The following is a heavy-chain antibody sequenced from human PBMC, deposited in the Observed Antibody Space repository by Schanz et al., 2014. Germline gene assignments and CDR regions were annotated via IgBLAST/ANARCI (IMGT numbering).Heavy chain of an antibody. Sequence: VQLVESGGGLVKPGGSLRLSCAASGFTLSNSDMHWVRQGTGKGLEWVSTIGYLGDTYYPDSVKGRFTVSRDSGQNSLYLQMNSLRAGDTAVYFCARAHGNNWYGKGLDYWGQGTQVTVSS. D-gene: IGHD1-1*01. CDR1: GFTLSNSD. CDR2: IGYLGDT. CDR3: ARAHGNNWYGKGLDY. V-gene: IGHV3-13*01. J-gene: IGHJ4*02.